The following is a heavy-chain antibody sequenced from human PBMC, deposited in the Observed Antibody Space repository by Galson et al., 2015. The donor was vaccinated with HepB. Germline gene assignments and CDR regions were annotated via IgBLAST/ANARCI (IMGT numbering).Heavy chain of an antibody. CDR3: AHRTTPRSGSPPGRAFDI. J-gene: IGHJ3*02. Sequence: PALVKPTQTLTLTCTFSGFSLSTSGVGVGWIRQPPGKALEWLALIYWDDDKRYSPSLKSRLTITKDTSKNQVVLTMTNMDPVDTATYYCAHRTTPRSGSPPGRAFDIWGQGTMVTVSS. CDR2: IYWDDDK. D-gene: IGHD3-10*01. CDR1: GFSLSTSGVG. V-gene: IGHV2-5*02.